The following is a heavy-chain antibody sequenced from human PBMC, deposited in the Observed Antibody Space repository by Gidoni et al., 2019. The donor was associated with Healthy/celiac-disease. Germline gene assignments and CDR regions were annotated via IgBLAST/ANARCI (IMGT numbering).Heavy chain of an antibody. Sequence: EVQLVESGGGLIQPGGSLRLSCAAPGFTVSSNYMSWVRQAPGKGLVWVSVIYGGGSTYYADSVKGRFTIARDNSKNALYLQMNSLRAEDTAVYYCARDAMVQGVVDAFDIWGQGTMVTVSS. D-gene: IGHD3-10*01. V-gene: IGHV3-53*01. CDR3: ARDAMVQGVVDAFDI. J-gene: IGHJ3*02. CDR2: IYGGGST. CDR1: GFTVSSNY.